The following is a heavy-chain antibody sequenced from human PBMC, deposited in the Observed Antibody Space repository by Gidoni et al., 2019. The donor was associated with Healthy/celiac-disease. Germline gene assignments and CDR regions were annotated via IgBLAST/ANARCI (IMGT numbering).Heavy chain of an antibody. Sequence: QVQLQESGPGLVKPSETLSLTCNVSGGSISSYYWSWIRQPPGKGLEWIGYIYYTGRTNYNPSLKSRVTISVDTSKNQFSLKLSSVTAADTAVYYFARGKVYFDYWGQGTLVTVSS. CDR3: ARGKVYFDY. CDR2: IYYTGRT. J-gene: IGHJ4*02. V-gene: IGHV4-59*01. CDR1: GGSISSYY.